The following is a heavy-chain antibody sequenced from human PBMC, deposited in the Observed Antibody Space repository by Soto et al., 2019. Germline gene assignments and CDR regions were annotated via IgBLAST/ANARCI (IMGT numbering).Heavy chain of an antibody. CDR1: GVSSISSC. D-gene: IGHD3-10*01. CDR3: ASLLIVGGPGWFDP. V-gene: IGHV4-59*01. CDR2: IYYSGST. Sequence: PSATRSLTRTFAGVSSISSCWSWIRTPPGKGLEWIGYIYYSGSTNYNPSLKSRVTISVDTSKNQFSLKLSSVTAADTAVYYCASLLIVGGPGWFDPWGQRTPVTVSS. J-gene: IGHJ5*02.